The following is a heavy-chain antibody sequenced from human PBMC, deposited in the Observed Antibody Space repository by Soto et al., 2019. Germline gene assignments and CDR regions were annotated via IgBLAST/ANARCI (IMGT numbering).Heavy chain of an antibody. J-gene: IGHJ4*02. Sequence: PSETLSLTCTVSGGSTSSDNYWSWIRQPPGKGLEWVGHIYYSGNTDYNPSLKSRLAISIDTSKNQFSLKLSSVTAADTAVYFCAREGGESSDGLYYFDSWGQGSLVTVSS. D-gene: IGHD3-16*01. CDR2: IYYSGNT. V-gene: IGHV4-30-4*01. CDR1: GGSTSSDNY. CDR3: AREGGESSDGLYYFDS.